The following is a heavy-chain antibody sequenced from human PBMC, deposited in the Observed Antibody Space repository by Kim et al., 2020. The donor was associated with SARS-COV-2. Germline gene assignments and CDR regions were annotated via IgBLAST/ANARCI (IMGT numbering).Heavy chain of an antibody. J-gene: IGHJ4*02. CDR1: GFTFGDYA. CDR3: TMGITMIVVVTPTGY. CDR2: IRSKAYGGTT. V-gene: IGHV3-49*04. D-gene: IGHD3-22*01. Sequence: GGSLRLSCTASGFTFGDYAMSWVRQAPGKGLEWVGFIRSKAYGGTTEYAASVKGRFTISRDDSKSIAYLQMNSLKTEDTAVYYCTMGITMIVVVTPTGYWGQGTLVTVSS.